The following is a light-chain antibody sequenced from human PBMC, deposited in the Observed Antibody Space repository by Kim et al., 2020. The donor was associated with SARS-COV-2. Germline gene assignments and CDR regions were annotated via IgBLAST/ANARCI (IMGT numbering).Light chain of an antibody. CDR1: QGISSY. CDR2: AAS. Sequence: ASTGDRGTITCRASQGISSYLAWYQQKPGKAPKLLIYAASTLQSGVPSRFSGSGSGTDFTLTISCLQSEDFATYYCQQYYSYSLTFGGGTKVDIK. J-gene: IGKJ4*01. CDR3: QQYYSYSLT. V-gene: IGKV1-8*01.